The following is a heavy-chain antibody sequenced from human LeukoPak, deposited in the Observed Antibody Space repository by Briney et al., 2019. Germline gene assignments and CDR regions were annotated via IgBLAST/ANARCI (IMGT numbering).Heavy chain of an antibody. Sequence: PSETLSLTCTVSGGSISSSSYYWGWIRQPPGKGLEWIGSIYYSGSTYYNPSLKSRVTISVDTSKNQFSLKLSSVTAADTAVYYCARPYDILTGYFGYWGQGTLVTVSS. CDR2: IYYSGST. J-gene: IGHJ4*02. CDR3: ARPYDILTGYFGY. CDR1: GGSISSSSYY. V-gene: IGHV4-39*01. D-gene: IGHD3-9*01.